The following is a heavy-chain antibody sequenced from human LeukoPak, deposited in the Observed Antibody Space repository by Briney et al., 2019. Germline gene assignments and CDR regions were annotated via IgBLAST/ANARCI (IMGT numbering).Heavy chain of an antibody. Sequence: GGSLRLSCAASGFTFSSYAMSWVRQAPGKGLEWVSAISGSGGSTYYADSVKGRFTISRDNTKNTLYLQMNSLRAEDTAVYYCARDRRGLYYYDSSGYHQNWFDPWGQGTLVTVSS. CDR2: ISGSGGST. CDR1: GFTFSSYA. J-gene: IGHJ5*02. V-gene: IGHV3-23*01. CDR3: ARDRRGLYYYDSSGYHQNWFDP. D-gene: IGHD3-22*01.